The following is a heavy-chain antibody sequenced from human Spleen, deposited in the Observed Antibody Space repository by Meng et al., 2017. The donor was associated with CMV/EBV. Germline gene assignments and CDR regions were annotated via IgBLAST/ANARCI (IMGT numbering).Heavy chain of an antibody. CDR1: GLIFSSFD. Sequence: GESLKISCASSGLIFSSFDMNWVRQAPGKGLEWVSYISPSATTMYYADSIKGRFTISRDNAKNSLYLQMNSLRAEDTAVYYCAAPSFTSTFCSSYFDYWGQGALVTVSS. D-gene: IGHD2-2*01. V-gene: IGHV3-48*03. CDR3: AAPSFTSTFCSSYFDY. J-gene: IGHJ4*02. CDR2: ISPSATTM.